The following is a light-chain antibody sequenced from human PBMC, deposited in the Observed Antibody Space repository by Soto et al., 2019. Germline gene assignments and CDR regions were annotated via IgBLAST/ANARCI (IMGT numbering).Light chain of an antibody. Sequence: IVLTQAPANRSWSPGERGSLSWRASQSVSSNLAWYQQKHGQAPRLLIYGASSRASGIPARFSGLGSGTDGTITISYLEHEDVAIYYCQQGGNWTLTFGQGTRLEI. CDR3: QQGGNWTLT. CDR2: GAS. V-gene: IGKV3-11*01. CDR1: QSVSSN. J-gene: IGKJ5*01.